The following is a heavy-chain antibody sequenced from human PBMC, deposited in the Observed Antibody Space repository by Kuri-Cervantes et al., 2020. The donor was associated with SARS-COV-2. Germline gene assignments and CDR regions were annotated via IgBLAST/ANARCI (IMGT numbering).Heavy chain of an antibody. CDR2: INPSGGST. D-gene: IGHD2-2*01. V-gene: IGHV1-46*03. Sequence: ASVKVSCKASGYTFTTYHMHWVRQAPGQGLEWMGIINPSGGSTSYAQKFQGRVTMTRDTSTSTVYTQLSSLRSEDTAVYYCARGGLVPAASDAFDIWGQGTMVTVSS. J-gene: IGHJ3*02. CDR1: GYTFTTYH. CDR3: ARGGLVPAASDAFDI.